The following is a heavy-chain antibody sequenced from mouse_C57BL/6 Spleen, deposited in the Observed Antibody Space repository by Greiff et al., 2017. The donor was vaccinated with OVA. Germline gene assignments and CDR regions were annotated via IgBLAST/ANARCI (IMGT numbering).Heavy chain of an antibody. J-gene: IGHJ1*03. CDR2: IDPEDGET. D-gene: IGHD1-1*01. V-gene: IGHV14-2*01. CDR3: ASLTTVVATNFDV. Sequence: DVQLQESGAELVKPGASVKLSCTASGFNIKDYYMHWVKQRTEQGLEWIGRIDPEDGETKYAPKFQGTATITADTSSNTAYLQLISLTSEDTAVYSCASLTTVVATNFDVWGTGTTVTVAS. CDR1: GFNIKDYY.